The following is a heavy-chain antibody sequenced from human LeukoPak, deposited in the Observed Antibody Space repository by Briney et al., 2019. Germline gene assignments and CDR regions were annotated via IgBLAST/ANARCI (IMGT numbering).Heavy chain of an antibody. J-gene: IGHJ4*02. CDR3: TRGRSYMSY. Sequence: PSETLSLTCTVSGGSISTYYWSWIRQPPGKGLEWIGYIYYSGSTNYNPSLKSRVTISVDMSKSQLSLKVSSVTAADTAVYYCTRGRSYMSYWGQGTLVTVSS. CDR2: IYYSGST. CDR1: GGSISTYY. D-gene: IGHD5/OR15-5a*01. V-gene: IGHV4-59*01.